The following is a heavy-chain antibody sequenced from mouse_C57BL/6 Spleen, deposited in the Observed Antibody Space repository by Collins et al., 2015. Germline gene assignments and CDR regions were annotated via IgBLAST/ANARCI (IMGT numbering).Heavy chain of an antibody. D-gene: IGHD1-1*01. CDR1: GYTFTTNG. Sequence: QIQLVQSGPELKKPGETVKISCKASGYTFTTNGMSWVKQAPGKGLKWMGWINTYSGVPTYADDFKGRFAFSLETSASSAYLHINNLKNEDTATYFCARHGSSPFYFDYWGQGTTLTVSS. CDR3: ARHGSSPFYFDY. CDR2: INTYSGVP. J-gene: IGHJ2*01. V-gene: IGHV9-3*01.